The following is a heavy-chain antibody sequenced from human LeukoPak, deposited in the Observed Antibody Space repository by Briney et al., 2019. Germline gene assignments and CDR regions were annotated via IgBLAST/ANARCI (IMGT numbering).Heavy chain of an antibody. CDR1: GFTFSSYG. V-gene: IGHV3-23*01. CDR2: ISGSGGST. J-gene: IGHJ6*03. D-gene: IGHD5-18*01. Sequence: GGTLRLSCAASGFTFSSYGMSWVRQAPGKGLEWVSAISGSGGSTYYADSVKGRFTISRDNSKNTLYLQMTSLRAEDTAVYYCAKDGGEYSYGYYYYYYMDVWGKGTTVTVSS. CDR3: AKDGGEYSYGYYYYYYMDV.